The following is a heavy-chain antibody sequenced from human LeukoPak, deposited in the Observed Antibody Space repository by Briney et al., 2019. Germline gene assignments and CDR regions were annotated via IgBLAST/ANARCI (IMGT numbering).Heavy chain of an antibody. CDR1: GFTFSSYS. J-gene: IGHJ4*02. Sequence: GGSLRLSCAASGFTFSSYSMNWVRQAPGKGLEWVSSISSSSSYIYYADSVKGRFTISRDNAKNSPYLQMNSLRAEDTAVYYCARGTVGNFDYWGQGTLVTVSS. D-gene: IGHD4-23*01. CDR2: ISSSSSYI. V-gene: IGHV3-21*01. CDR3: ARGTVGNFDY.